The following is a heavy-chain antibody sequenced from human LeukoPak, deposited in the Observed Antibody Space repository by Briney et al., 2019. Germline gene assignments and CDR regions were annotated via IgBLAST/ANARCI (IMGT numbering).Heavy chain of an antibody. J-gene: IGHJ5*02. CDR2: IWYDGSNK. D-gene: IGHD3-22*01. V-gene: IGHV3-33*08. CDR3: ARGALIYYYDSSGYSNWFDP. Sequence: PGGSLRLSCAASGFTFSSYGMHWVRQAPGKGLEWVAVIWYDGSNKYYADSVKGRFTISRDNSKNTLYLQMNSLRAEDTAVYYCARGALIYYYDSSGYSNWFDPWGQGTLVTVSS. CDR1: GFTFSSYG.